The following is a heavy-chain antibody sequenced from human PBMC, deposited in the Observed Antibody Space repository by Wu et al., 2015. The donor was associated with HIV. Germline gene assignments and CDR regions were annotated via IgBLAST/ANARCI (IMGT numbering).Heavy chain of an antibody. CDR3: ARLGYYDSSGFYEWLDP. Sequence: QVQLVQSGAEVKKPGASVKVSCKASGYTFSSYDINWVRQATGQGLEWMGWMNPNSGNTAYAQKFQGRVTMTRNNSISTAYMELSSLRSEDTAVYYCARLGYYDSSGFYEWLDPWGQGTLVTVSS. V-gene: IGHV1-8*01. CDR1: GYTFSSYD. D-gene: IGHD3-22*01. J-gene: IGHJ5*02. CDR2: MNPNSGNT.